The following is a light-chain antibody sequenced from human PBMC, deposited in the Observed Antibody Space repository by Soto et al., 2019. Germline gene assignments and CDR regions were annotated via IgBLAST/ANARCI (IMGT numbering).Light chain of an antibody. J-gene: IGKJ4*02. CDR1: QGISSG. V-gene: IGKV1-6*01. Sequence: QMTQSPSPLSGSVGDRVTITSLASQGISSGLGWYQQKSGKAPKLLIYTASSLKSGVPSSFSGSGSGTDFSLTISSLQPEDFATYYCLHDHNSPVAFGGGTKVDI. CDR3: LHDHNSPVA. CDR2: TAS.